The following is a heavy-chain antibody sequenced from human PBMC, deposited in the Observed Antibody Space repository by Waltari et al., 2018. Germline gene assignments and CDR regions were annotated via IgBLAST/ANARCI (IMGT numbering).Heavy chain of an antibody. CDR2: ISNSGSTT. CDR3: ARPSTEYYYYYYYMDV. V-gene: IGHV3-48*03. J-gene: IGHJ6*03. Sequence: EVQVVESGGGLVQRGGSLRLSCVASGFTFSNYEMNWVRQAPGKGREWVSYISNSGSTTYYADSVKGRFTISRDNAKNSMYLEMDSLRAEDTAVYYCARPSTEYYYYYYYMDVWGKGTTVTVS. CDR1: GFTFSNYE.